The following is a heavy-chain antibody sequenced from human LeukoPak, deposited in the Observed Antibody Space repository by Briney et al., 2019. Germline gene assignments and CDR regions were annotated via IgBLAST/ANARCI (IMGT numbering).Heavy chain of an antibody. CDR2: ISGSGGST. CDR3: ARGFSITMVRGVDY. D-gene: IGHD3-10*01. CDR1: GFTFSSYA. Sequence: PGGSLRLSCAASGFTFSSYAMSWVRQAPGKGLEWVSAISGSGGSTYYTDSVKGRFTISRDNSKNTLYLQMNSLRAEDTAVYYCARGFSITMVRGVDYWGQGTLVTVSS. J-gene: IGHJ4*02. V-gene: IGHV3-23*01.